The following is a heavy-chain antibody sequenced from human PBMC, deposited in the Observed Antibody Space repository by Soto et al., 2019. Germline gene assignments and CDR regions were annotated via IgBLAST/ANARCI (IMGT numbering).Heavy chain of an antibody. V-gene: IGHV3-23*04. Sequence: EVQLVESEGGLVQPGGSLRLSCEASGFIFTTSDMSWVRQAPGKGREWISSITITGDTTHYADSVKGRFTIPGDNSRNSVHLQRTSLGVNDPALFYFPEGGGGDHGYWGQGTLVAVSS. CDR1: GFIFTTSD. J-gene: IGHJ4*02. D-gene: IGHD2-21*02. CDR3: PEGGGGDHGY. CDR2: ITITGDTT.